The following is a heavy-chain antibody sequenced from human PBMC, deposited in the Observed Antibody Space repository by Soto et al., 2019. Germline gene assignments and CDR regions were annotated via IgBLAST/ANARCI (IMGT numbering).Heavy chain of an antibody. CDR2: IYYSGST. D-gene: IGHD3-10*01. J-gene: IGHJ3*02. V-gene: IGHV4-39*01. CDR1: GGSISSSSYY. CDR3: AKGGSGSYCNAYAI. Sequence: SETLSLTCTVSGGSISSSSYYWGWIRQPPGKGLEWIGSIYYSGSTYYNPSLKSRVTISVDTSKNQFSLKLSSVTAADTAVYYCAKGGSGSYCNAYAIWGQGTMDIVSS.